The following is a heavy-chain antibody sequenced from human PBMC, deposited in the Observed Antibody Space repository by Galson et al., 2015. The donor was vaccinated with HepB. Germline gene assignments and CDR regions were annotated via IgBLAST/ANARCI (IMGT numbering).Heavy chain of an antibody. V-gene: IGHV3-64D*06. CDR2: ISGNGDIT. Sequence: SLRLSCAASGFTFSNYAMHWVRQGPGKGLDFVSAISGNGDITYYADSVKGRFTISRDNSKNIVYFQMSSLRPEDTAVYYCVKVNYGSGSYDDYWGQGTRVTVSS. CDR1: GFTFSNYA. D-gene: IGHD3-10*01. J-gene: IGHJ4*02. CDR3: VKVNYGSGSYDDY.